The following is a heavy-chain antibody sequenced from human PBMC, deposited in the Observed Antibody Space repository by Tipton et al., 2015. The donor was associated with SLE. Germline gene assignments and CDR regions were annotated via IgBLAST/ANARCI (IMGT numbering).Heavy chain of an antibody. CDR1: GFTFNTYD. CDR3: AKVMDRTRPWFFDS. CDR2: IYSGDGDT. J-gene: IGHJ4*02. Sequence: GSLRLSCAASGFTFNTYDMTWVRQAPGKGLEWVSSIYSGDGDTFYADSVRGRFTISRDDSKNTLYLQMNSLRDEDTALYYCAKVMDRTRPWFFDSWGQGTLVTVSS. V-gene: IGHV3-23*03. D-gene: IGHD6-6*01.